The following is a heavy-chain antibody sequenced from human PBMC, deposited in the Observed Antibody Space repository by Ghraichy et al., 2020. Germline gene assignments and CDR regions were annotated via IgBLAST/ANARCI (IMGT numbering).Heavy chain of an antibody. Sequence: SQTLSLTCAVYGGSFSGYYWSWIRQPPGKGLEWIGEINHSGSTNYNPSLKSRVTISVDTSKNQFSLKLSSVTAADTAVYYCARRHAYSGSYRFDPWGQGTLVTVSS. CDR2: INHSGST. D-gene: IGHD1-26*01. V-gene: IGHV4-34*01. J-gene: IGHJ5*02. CDR1: GGSFSGYY. CDR3: ARRHAYSGSYRFDP.